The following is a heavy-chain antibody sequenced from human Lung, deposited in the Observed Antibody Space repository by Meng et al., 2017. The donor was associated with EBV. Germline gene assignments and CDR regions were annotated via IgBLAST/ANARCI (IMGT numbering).Heavy chain of an antibody. CDR3: SRDLVGSDDD. D-gene: IGHD6-25*01. CDR2: TNEDGRIT. V-gene: IGHV3-74*01. J-gene: IGHJ4*02. Sequence: LVGSGGHLVQPGGSMSPSCAVSGFRFRRYWMHWVRQVPGKGLEWVSRTNEDGRITNYADSVKGRFTISRDNTKNTLYLQMNSLRAEDTAVYFCSRDLVGSDDDWGQGTLVTVSS. CDR1: GFRFRRYW.